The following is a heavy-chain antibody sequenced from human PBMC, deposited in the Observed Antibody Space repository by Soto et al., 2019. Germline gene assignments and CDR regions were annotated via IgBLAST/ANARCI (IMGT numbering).Heavy chain of an antibody. J-gene: IGHJ6*02. Sequence: QVQLVPSGAEVKKPGSSVTVSCKASGGTFSSYAISWVRQAPGQGLEWMGRIIPFIGTANYAHKFQGRVTITADESTRTSCMELTSLISEDTAVYYCASVVMTTVPAYYYYGMDVWGQGTTVTVSS. V-gene: IGHV1-69*18. D-gene: IGHD4-4*01. CDR3: ASVVMTTVPAYYYYGMDV. CDR2: IIPFIGTA. CDR1: GGTFSSYA.